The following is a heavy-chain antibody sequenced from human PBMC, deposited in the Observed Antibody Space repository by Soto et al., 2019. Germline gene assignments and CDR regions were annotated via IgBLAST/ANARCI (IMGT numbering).Heavy chain of an antibody. J-gene: IGHJ4*02. Sequence: EVQLVESGGGLVQPGGSLRLSCAASGFAFSNAWMTWIRQAPGKGLEYVGRIKTKADGGAPEYAAPVKGRFTISRDDSKTTLYLQMDSLQPEDTAVYYCRTWISSDYWGQGTLVTVSS. CDR2: IKTKADGGAP. V-gene: IGHV3-15*01. CDR1: GFAFSNAW. D-gene: IGHD5-12*01. CDR3: RTWISSDY.